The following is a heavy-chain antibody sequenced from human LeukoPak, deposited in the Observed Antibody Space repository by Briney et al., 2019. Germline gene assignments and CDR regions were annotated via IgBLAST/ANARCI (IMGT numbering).Heavy chain of an antibody. CDR1: GFTFSSYW. V-gene: IGHV3-74*01. D-gene: IGHD2/OR15-2a*01. CDR3: ARGGSPIYDAFEI. Sequence: GGSLRLSCAASGFTFSSYWMHWVRQAPGMGLVGVSHITSDGRTTSYADSMKGRFTISRDNAKNTLYLQMNSLRAEDTAVYYCARGGSPIYDAFEIWGQGTKVTVSS. J-gene: IGHJ3*02. CDR2: ITSDGRTT.